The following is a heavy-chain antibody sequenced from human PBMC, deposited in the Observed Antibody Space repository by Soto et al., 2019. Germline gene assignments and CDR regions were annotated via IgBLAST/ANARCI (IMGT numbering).Heavy chain of an antibody. J-gene: IGHJ4*02. CDR1: GYMFTING. D-gene: IGHD3-9*01. V-gene: IGHV1-18*01. CDR2: ISTNSGNT. Sequence: QVQVVQSGSEVKKPGASVKVSCKTSGYMFTINGISWVRQVPGQGLEWMWWISTNSGNTKFAQNFQDRVTLTTDTSTSTAYMELRSLRSDDTAIYYCARDKDWDLDNWGQGTLVTVSS. CDR3: ARDKDWDLDN.